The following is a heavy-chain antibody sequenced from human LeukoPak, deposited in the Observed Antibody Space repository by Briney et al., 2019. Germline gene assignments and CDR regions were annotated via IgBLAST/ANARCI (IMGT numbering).Heavy chain of an antibody. CDR3: ARDPYDSSGYLVGFDY. V-gene: IGHV1-2*06. CDR1: GYTFTGYY. Sequence: GASVKVSCKASGYTFTGYYMHWVRQAPGQGLEWMGRINPNSGGTNYAQKFQGRVTMTRDTSISTAYMELSSLRSEDTAVYYCARDPYDSSGYLVGFDYWGQGTLVTVSS. CDR2: INPNSGGT. J-gene: IGHJ4*02. D-gene: IGHD3-22*01.